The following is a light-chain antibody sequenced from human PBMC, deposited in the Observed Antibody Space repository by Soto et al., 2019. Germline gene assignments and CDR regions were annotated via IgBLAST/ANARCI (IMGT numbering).Light chain of an antibody. J-gene: IGKJ1*01. Sequence: QVGQSTSSLAACGGDGEIISCRASQRISTYLNWFQQRPGKAPRLLIYAASTLQTGVASNFSGSASGTDFTPTITSLQPEAFATYFCQPTYSIPQMFGQGTKVDIK. CDR3: QPTYSIPQM. CDR1: QRISTY. CDR2: AAS. V-gene: IGKV1-39*01.